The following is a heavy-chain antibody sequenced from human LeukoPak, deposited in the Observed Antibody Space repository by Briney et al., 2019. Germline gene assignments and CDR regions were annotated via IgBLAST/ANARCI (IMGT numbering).Heavy chain of an antibody. CDR2: IIPIFGTA. Sequence: SVKVSCKASGGTFSSYAISWVRQPPGQGLEWMGRIIPIFGTANYAQKFQGRVTITTDESTSTAYMELSSLRSEDTAVYYCARDIVGATGLYYFDYWGQGTLVTVSS. CDR3: ARDIVGATGLYYFDY. V-gene: IGHV1-69*05. J-gene: IGHJ4*02. CDR1: GGTFSSYA. D-gene: IGHD1-26*01.